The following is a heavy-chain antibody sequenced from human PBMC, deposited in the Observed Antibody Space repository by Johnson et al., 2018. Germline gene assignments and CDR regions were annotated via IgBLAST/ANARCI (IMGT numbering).Heavy chain of an antibody. J-gene: IGHJ3*02. CDR3: ARDSGGVIADAFDI. CDR1: GFSFSSHW. V-gene: IGHV3-7*01. CDR2: IKQDGSER. Sequence: VQLVESGGGLVQPGGSLRLSCAASGFSFSSHWMNWVRQAPGKGLEWVANIKQDGSERYSVDSVKGRFTISRDNAKNSLYLQMNSLRAEDTAVYYSARDSGGVIADAFDIWGQGTMVTVSS. D-gene: IGHD3-10*01.